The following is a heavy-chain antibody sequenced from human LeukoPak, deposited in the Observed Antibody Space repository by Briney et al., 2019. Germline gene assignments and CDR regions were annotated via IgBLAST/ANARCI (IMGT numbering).Heavy chain of an antibody. V-gene: IGHV3-23*01. CDR1: GFTFTTYA. CDR3: AKDLMRISYGQFDN. CDR2: FSGSGGST. J-gene: IGHJ4*02. D-gene: IGHD3-16*01. Sequence: GGSLRLSCAASGFTFTTYAMSWVRQAPGNGVDWVSSFSGSGGSTYYADSVKGRFTMSRGNSKDTLNVQTNGLRPEDPALYYGAKDLMRISYGQFDNWGQGTLVTVSS.